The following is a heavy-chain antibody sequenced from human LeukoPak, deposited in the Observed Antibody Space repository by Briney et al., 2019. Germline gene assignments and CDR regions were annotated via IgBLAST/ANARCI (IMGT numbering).Heavy chain of an antibody. CDR2: IYYSGST. V-gene: IGHV4-39*01. CDR3: ARRRNYDYVWGSYHQFLDY. J-gene: IGHJ4*02. Sequence: SETLSLTCTVSGGSISSSSYYWGWIRQPPGKGLEWIGSIYYSGSTYYNPSLKSRVTISVDTSKNQFSLKLSSVTAADTAVYYCARRRNYDYVWGSYHQFLDYWGQGTLVTVSS. D-gene: IGHD3-16*02. CDR1: GGSISSSSYY.